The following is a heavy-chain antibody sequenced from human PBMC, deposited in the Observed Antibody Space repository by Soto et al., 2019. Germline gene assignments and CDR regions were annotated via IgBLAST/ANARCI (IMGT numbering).Heavy chain of an antibody. Sequence: QVQLVQSGAELKKPGASVNISCTASGFTFSDNLINWVRQAPGQGLEWMGWLNPDNGNTRYSEPFNGRVTISRHSSASIAYLELSDLETEDPALYLCARVRHGVGPRVNVAFDVWGQGTMITVSS. CDR2: LNPDNGNT. V-gene: IGHV1-3*01. CDR3: ARVRHGVGPRVNVAFDV. CDR1: GFTFSDNL. J-gene: IGHJ3*01.